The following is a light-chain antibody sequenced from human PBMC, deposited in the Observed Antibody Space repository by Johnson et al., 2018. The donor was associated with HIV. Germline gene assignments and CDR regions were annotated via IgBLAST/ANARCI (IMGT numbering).Light chain of an antibody. Sequence: QSVLTQPPSVSAAPGQKVTISCSESSSNIGINYVSWFQQLPGTAPKLLIYDNDKRPSGIPDRFSGSKSGTSATLGITGLQTGDEADYYCETWDSRLSGYYVFGSGTRLTVL. CDR3: ETWDSRLSGYYV. CDR1: SSNIGINY. CDR2: DND. V-gene: IGLV1-51*01. J-gene: IGLJ1*01.